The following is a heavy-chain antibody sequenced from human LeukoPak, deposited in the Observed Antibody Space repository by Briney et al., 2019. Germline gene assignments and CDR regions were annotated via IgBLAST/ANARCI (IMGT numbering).Heavy chain of an antibody. Sequence: ASVKVSCKASGYTFTSYGISWVRQAPGQGLEWMGWISAYNGNTNYAQKLQGRVTMTTDTSTSTAYMELSRLRSDDTAVYYCARVPIGRYCSGGSCSDFSDYWGQGTLVTVSS. J-gene: IGHJ4*02. CDR2: ISAYNGNT. CDR3: ARVPIGRYCSGGSCSDFSDY. V-gene: IGHV1-18*01. CDR1: GYTFTSYG. D-gene: IGHD2-15*01.